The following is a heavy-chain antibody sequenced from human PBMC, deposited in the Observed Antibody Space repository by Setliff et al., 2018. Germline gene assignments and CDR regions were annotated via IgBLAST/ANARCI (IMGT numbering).Heavy chain of an antibody. D-gene: IGHD2-15*01. CDR3: ARDLDGGNGHDL. Sequence: GGSLRLSCAASGFTFSSYSMNWVRQAPGKGLEWVSYISSSSSTIYYSGSVKGRFTISRDNAKNSLFLQMNGLRADDTAVYYCARDLDGGNGHDLWGRGTLVTVS. CDR2: ISSSSSTI. V-gene: IGHV3-48*01. CDR1: GFTFSSYS. J-gene: IGHJ5*02.